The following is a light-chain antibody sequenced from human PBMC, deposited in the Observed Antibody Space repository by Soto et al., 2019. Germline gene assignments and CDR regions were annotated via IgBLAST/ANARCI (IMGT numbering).Light chain of an antibody. CDR1: SSNIGAGYD. J-gene: IGLJ1*01. CDR2: GSY. CDR3: QSYDSSLSAYV. V-gene: IGLV1-40*01. Sequence: QSVLTQPPSVSGAPGQRVTISCTGSSSNIGAGYDVHWYHQLPGTAPTLLIYGSYNRPSGVPDRFSGSKSGTSASLAITGLQAEDGADYYCQSYDSSLSAYVFGTGTKVTVL.